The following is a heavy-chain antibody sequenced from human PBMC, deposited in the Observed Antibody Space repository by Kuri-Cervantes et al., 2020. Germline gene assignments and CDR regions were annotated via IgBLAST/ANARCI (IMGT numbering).Heavy chain of an antibody. V-gene: IGHV3-49*03. Sequence: GSLKISCTASGFSFGDYAMSWFRQAPGKGLEWVGVIRSKTYGGTTDYAASVKGRLTISRDDSKSIAYLQMNSLKTEDTAVYYCTRGGVGAPFDDWGQGTLVTVSS. D-gene: IGHD1-26*01. CDR1: GFSFGDYA. CDR3: TRGGVGAPFDD. J-gene: IGHJ4*02. CDR2: IRSKTYGGTT.